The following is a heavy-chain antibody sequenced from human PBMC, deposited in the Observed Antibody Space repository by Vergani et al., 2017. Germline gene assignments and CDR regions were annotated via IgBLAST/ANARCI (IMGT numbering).Heavy chain of an antibody. J-gene: IGHJ4*02. CDR1: GFTFSRYW. D-gene: IGHD2-15*01. CDR3: ARDPCSGGSCYDY. Sequence: EVQLVESGGGLVQPGGSLRLSCAASGFTFSRYWMSWVRQAPGKGLEWVANIKQDGSEKYYVDSVKGRFTISRDNAKNSLYLQMNSLRAEDTAVYYCARDPCSGGSCYDYWGQGTLVTVSS. CDR2: IKQDGSEK. V-gene: IGHV3-7*03.